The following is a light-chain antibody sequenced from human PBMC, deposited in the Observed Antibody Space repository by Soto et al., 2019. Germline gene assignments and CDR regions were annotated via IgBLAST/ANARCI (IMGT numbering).Light chain of an antibody. CDR2: ATS. Sequence: EIPMTPAPSSLFAFLGATVRITCRSSQDVGRWLSWYQQKPGKAPKILIFATSTLQSGVPSRFSGSGSGTDSTLTITSLQSEDFATYYCQQARSFPVTCGQGTRREIK. CDR1: QDVGRW. CDR3: QQARSFPVT. J-gene: IGKJ5*01. V-gene: IGKV1D-12*01.